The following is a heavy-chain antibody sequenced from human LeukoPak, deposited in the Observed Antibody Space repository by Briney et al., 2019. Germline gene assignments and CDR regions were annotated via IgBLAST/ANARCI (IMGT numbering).Heavy chain of an antibody. CDR2: IIPIFGTA. CDR1: GGTFSSYA. Sequence: SVKVSCKASGGTFSSYAISWVRQAPGQGLEWMGGIIPIFGTANYAQKFQGRVTITTDESTSTAYMELSSLRSEDTAVYYCAMNGIQLWLRGRYYFDYWGQGTLVTVSS. D-gene: IGHD5-18*01. V-gene: IGHV1-69*05. J-gene: IGHJ4*02. CDR3: AMNGIQLWLRGRYYFDY.